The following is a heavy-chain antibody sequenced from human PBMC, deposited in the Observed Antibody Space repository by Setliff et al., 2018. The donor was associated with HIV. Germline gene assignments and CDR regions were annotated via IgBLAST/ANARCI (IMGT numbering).Heavy chain of an antibody. Sequence: ASVKVSCKASGYTFTAYYIHWVRQAPGQGLEWMGWINPNSGGTNYAQKFQGRVTMTRDTSISTAYMELSRLRSDDTAVYYCARDDHYYDSGSLYSDWYFDLWGRGTLVTVS. CDR1: GYTFTAYY. J-gene: IGHJ2*01. CDR2: INPNSGGT. D-gene: IGHD3-10*01. V-gene: IGHV1-2*02. CDR3: ARDDHYYDSGSLYSDWYFDL.